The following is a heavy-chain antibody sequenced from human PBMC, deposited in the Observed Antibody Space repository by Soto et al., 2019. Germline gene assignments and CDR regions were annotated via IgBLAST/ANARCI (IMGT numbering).Heavy chain of an antibody. CDR3: ARGVTAGVDY. CDR2: MQPSSGRT. J-gene: IGHJ4*02. D-gene: IGHD1-26*01. CDR1: GYSFTSLD. Sequence: QVQLVQSGAEVREPGASVNVSCKASGYSFTSLDINWVRQTTGRGLEWMGWMQPSSGRTGYAQKFQGRVTMTRDTSINTAYMELSSLTSDATAFYYCARGVTAGVDYWGQGTLVTVSS. V-gene: IGHV1-8*01.